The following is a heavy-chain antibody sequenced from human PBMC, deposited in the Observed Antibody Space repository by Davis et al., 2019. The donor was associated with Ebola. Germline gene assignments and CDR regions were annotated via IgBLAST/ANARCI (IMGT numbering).Heavy chain of an antibody. V-gene: IGHV5-51*01. J-gene: IGHJ4*02. CDR1: GYSFPNYW. CDR2: IYPGDSDT. Sequence: GGSLRLSCNGSGYSFPNYWIGWVRQLPGKGLEWIGTIYPGDSDTRYSPSFQGQVTISADKSISTAYLQWSSLKASDTAMYYCARPLDSSGWSPPFDYWGQGTLVTVSS. CDR3: ARPLDSSGWSPPFDY. D-gene: IGHD6-19*01.